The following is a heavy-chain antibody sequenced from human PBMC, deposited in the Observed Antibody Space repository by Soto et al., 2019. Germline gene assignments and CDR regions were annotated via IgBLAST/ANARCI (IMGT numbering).Heavy chain of an antibody. D-gene: IGHD1-7*01. CDR2: IYYGGST. CDR3: ARFLTGTSLYYFDY. Sequence: SETLSLTCTVSGGSISSGGYYWSWIRQHPGKGLEWIGYIYYGGSTYYNPSLKSRVTISVDTSKNQFSLKLSSVTAADTAVYYCARFLTGTSLYYFDYWGRGTLVTVSA. J-gene: IGHJ4*02. V-gene: IGHV4-31*03. CDR1: GGSISSGGYY.